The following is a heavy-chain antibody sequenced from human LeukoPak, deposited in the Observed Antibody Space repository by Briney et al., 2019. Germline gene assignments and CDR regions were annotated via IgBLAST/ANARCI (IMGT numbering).Heavy chain of an antibody. CDR1: GGSISSGDYY. V-gene: IGHV4-30-4*01. Sequence: SQTLSLTCTVSGGSISSGDYYWSWIRQPPGKGLEWIGYIYYSGSTYYNPSLKSRVTISVDTSKNQFSLKLSSVTAADTAVYYCARVWGSDCSGCSCPTAFDIWGQGTMVTVSS. CDR2: IYYSGST. J-gene: IGHJ3*02. CDR3: ARVWGSDCSGCSCPTAFDI. D-gene: IGHD2-15*01.